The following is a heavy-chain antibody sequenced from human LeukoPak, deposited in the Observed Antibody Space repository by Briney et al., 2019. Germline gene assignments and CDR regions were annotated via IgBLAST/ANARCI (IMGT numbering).Heavy chain of an antibody. J-gene: IGHJ6*03. CDR1: GFTFSSYA. D-gene: IGHD2-15*01. CDR3: AKGGSGYDSYYMDV. CDR2: ISGSGGST. V-gene: IGHV3-23*01. Sequence: PGGSLRLSCAASGFTFSSYAMSWVRQAPGKGLEWVSAISGSGGSTYYADFVKGRFTISRDNSKNTLYLQMNSLRAEDTAVYYCAKGGSGYDSYYMDVWGKGTTVTISS.